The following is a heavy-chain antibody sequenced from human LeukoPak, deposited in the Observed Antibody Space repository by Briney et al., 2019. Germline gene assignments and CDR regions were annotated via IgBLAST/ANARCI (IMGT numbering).Heavy chain of an antibody. V-gene: IGHV1-8*01. CDR1: GYTFTSYD. Sequence: GATVKVSCKASGYTFTSYDINWVRQATGQGLEWMGWMNPNSGNTGYAQKFEGRVTMARNTSISTAYMELSSLRSEDTAVYHCARRNEGFDPWGQGTLVTVSS. CDR2: MNPNSGNT. CDR3: ARRNEGFDP. J-gene: IGHJ5*02. D-gene: IGHD1-1*01.